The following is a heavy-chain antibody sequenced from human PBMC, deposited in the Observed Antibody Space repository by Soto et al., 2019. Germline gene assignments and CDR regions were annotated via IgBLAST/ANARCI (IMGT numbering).Heavy chain of an antibody. V-gene: IGHV1-18*01. CDR2: ISAYNGNT. CDR1: GYTFTSYG. J-gene: IGHJ6*02. D-gene: IGHD3-3*01. Sequence: ASGKVSCKASGYTFTSYGISWVRQAPGQGLEWMGWISAYNGNTNYAQKLQGRVTMTTDTSTSTAYMELRSLRSDDTAVYYCARDQAPYDFWSGYYTPLDVWGQGTTVTVS. CDR3: ARDQAPYDFWSGYYTPLDV.